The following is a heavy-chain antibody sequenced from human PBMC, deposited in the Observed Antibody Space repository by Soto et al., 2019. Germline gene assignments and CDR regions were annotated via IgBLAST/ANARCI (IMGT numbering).Heavy chain of an antibody. D-gene: IGHD3-22*01. J-gene: IGHJ3*02. CDR3: ARESYYDSSGYSGDAFDI. Sequence: GASVKVSCKASGYTFTSDDINWVRQATGQGLEWMGGMNPNSGKTGYAQKFQGRVTMTRDTSISTVYMELSSLRSEDTAVYYCARESYYDSSGYSGDAFDIWGQGTMVTVSS. CDR2: MNPNSGKT. CDR1: GYTFTSDD. V-gene: IGHV1-8*01.